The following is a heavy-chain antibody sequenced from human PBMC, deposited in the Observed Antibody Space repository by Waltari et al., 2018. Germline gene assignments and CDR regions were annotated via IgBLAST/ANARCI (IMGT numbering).Heavy chain of an antibody. Sequence: QVQLQESGPGLLNPSETLSLTCAVSGYSIRSGYYWGWVRQPPGKGLEGIGIVYHIGTTYYTPSLKSRLSISADPSNNQLALKLSSVTAADTAVYYCARGAAAGSGPLIDYWGQGILVTVSS. V-gene: IGHV4-38-2*01. CDR1: GYSIRSGYY. J-gene: IGHJ4*02. CDR3: ARGAAAGSGPLIDY. CDR2: VYHIGTT. D-gene: IGHD6-13*01.